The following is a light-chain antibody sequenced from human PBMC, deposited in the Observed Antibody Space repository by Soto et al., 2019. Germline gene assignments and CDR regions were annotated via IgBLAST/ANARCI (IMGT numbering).Light chain of an antibody. J-gene: IGKJ2*01. CDR3: QQYNNWYT. CDR2: GAS. V-gene: IGKV3-15*01. Sequence: IMMTQSPATLSASPGEGATLSCRASQSVSSNLAWYQHKPGQAPRLLISGASTRATGIPSRFSGSGSGTEFTLTISRLQYEDFAVYYCQQYNNWYTFGQGTRLEIK. CDR1: QSVSSN.